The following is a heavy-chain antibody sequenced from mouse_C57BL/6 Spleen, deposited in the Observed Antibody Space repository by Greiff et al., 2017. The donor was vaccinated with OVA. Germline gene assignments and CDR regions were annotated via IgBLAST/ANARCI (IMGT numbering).Heavy chain of an antibody. D-gene: IGHD2-5*01. Sequence: QVQLQQSGAELMKPGASVKLSCKATGYTFTGYWIEWVKQRPGHGLEWIGEILPGSGSTNYNEKFKGKATFTADTSSNTAYMQLSSLTTEDSAIYYYASRYSNYEFAYWGQGTLVTVSA. CDR2: ILPGSGST. V-gene: IGHV1-9*01. CDR1: GYTFTGYW. CDR3: ASRYSNYEFAY. J-gene: IGHJ3*01.